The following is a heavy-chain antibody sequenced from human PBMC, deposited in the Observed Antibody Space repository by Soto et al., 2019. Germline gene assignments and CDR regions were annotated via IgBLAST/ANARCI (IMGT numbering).Heavy chain of an antibody. V-gene: IGHV3-73*01. Sequence: GGSLRLSCAASGFSFSGSAMHWVRQASGKGLEWVGRIRSKSNSYATSYAASVKGRFTISRDDSKNTAYLQMNSLKTEDTAVYYCTRTTAQFQLLSPPVWGQGTTVTVSS. J-gene: IGHJ6*02. CDR3: TRTTAQFQLLSPPV. D-gene: IGHD2-2*01. CDR1: GFSFSGSA. CDR2: IRSKSNSYAT.